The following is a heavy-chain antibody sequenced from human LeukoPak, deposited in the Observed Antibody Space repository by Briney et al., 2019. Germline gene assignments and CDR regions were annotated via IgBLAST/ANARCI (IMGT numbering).Heavy chain of an antibody. J-gene: IGHJ5*02. CDR2: IGIAGDT. V-gene: IGHV3-13*04. Sequence: PGGSLRLSCAASGFTFSTYDMRWVRQATGQGLEWVSSIGIAGDTYYPDSVKGRFTISRENAKTSLYLQMNSLGAGDTAVYYCTRGTITGENWFDPWGQGTLVTVSS. CDR3: TRGTITGENWFDP. CDR1: GFTFSTYD. D-gene: IGHD7-27*01.